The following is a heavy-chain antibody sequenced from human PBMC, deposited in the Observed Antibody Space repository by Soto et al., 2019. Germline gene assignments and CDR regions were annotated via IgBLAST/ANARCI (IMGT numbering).Heavy chain of an antibody. CDR2: IIPIFTTT. CDR1: GGTFSNHA. V-gene: IGHV1-69*12. D-gene: IGHD6-13*01. Sequence: QVHLVQSGAEVKKPGSSVKVSCKAPGGTFSNHAINWVRQAPGQGLEWMGRIIPIFTTTNYAQKFQGRVPMTADEATITAYVELSSLKHDDTAVYYCAREVAADGTFREDVFDIWGQGTLVTVSS. CDR3: AREVAADGTFREDVFDI. J-gene: IGHJ3*02.